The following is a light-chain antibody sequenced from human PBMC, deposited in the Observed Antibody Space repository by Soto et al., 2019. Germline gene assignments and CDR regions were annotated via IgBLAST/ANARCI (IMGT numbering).Light chain of an antibody. Sequence: QSALTQPASVSGSPGQSITISCTGASSDVGGYNYVSWYQQHPGKAPKLMIYDVSDRPPGVSNRFSGSKSGNTGSLTISGLQAEDEADYYCSSYTSSSTRVFGTGTKLTVL. CDR3: SSYTSSSTRV. CDR1: SSDVGGYNY. J-gene: IGLJ1*01. V-gene: IGLV2-14*01. CDR2: DVS.